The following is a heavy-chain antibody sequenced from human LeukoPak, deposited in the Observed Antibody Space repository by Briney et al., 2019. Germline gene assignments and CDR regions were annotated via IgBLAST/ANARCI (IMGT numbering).Heavy chain of an antibody. D-gene: IGHD3-9*01. V-gene: IGHV3-66*04. CDR1: GFTFSSYA. Sequence: PGGSLRLSCAASGFTFSSYAMSWVRQAPGKGLEWVSVIYSGGSTYYADSVKGRFTISRDNSKNTLYLQMNSLRAEDTAVYYCARQTGYPPYFDYWGQGTLVTVSS. CDR2: IYSGGST. CDR3: ARQTGYPPYFDY. J-gene: IGHJ4*02.